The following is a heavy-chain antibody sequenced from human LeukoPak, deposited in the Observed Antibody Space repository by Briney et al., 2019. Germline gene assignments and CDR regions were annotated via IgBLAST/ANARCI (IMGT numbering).Heavy chain of an antibody. CDR1: GFTFSSYA. J-gene: IGHJ4*02. V-gene: IGHV3-23*01. CDR2: ISGSGGST. D-gene: IGHD3-22*01. CDR3: ATRRDSGYYPLGHLGY. Sequence: GGSLRLSCAASGFTFSSYAMSWVRQAPGKGLEWVSAISGSGGSTYYADSVKGRFTISRDNSKNTLYLQMNSLRAEDTAVYYCATRRDSGYYPLGHLGYWGQGTLVTVSS.